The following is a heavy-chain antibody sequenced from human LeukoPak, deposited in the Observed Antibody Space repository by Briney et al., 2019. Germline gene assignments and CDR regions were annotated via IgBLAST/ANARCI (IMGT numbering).Heavy chain of an antibody. V-gene: IGHV1-69*13. Sequence: SVKVSCKASGGTFSSYAITWVRQAPGQGLEWMGGIIPIFGTANYAQKFQGRVTIPADESTSTAYMELSSLRSEDTAVYYCARDGQSREYSSSWYDAFDIWGQGTMVTVSS. CDR3: ARDGQSREYSSSWYDAFDI. D-gene: IGHD6-13*01. CDR2: IIPIFGTA. J-gene: IGHJ3*02. CDR1: GGTFSSYA.